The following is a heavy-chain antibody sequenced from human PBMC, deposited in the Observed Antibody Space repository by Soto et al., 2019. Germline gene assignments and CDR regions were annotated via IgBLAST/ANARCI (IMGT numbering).Heavy chain of an antibody. J-gene: IGHJ5*02. Sequence: PGGSLRLSCAASGFTFSSYWMSWVRQAPGKGLEWVANIKQDGSEKYYVDSVKGRFTISRDNAKNSLYLQMNSLRAEDTAVYYCARDPYSGYDWLDPWGQGTLVTVSS. V-gene: IGHV3-7*03. D-gene: IGHD5-12*01. CDR2: IKQDGSEK. CDR1: GFTFSSYW. CDR3: ARDPYSGYDWLDP.